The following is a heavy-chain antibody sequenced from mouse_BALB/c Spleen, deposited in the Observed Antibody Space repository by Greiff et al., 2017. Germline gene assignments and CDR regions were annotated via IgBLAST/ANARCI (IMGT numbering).Heavy chain of an antibody. CDR2: INSNGGST. V-gene: IGHV5-6-2*01. D-gene: IGHD2-3*01. CDR3: ARLYDGYYEGFDY. CDR1: GFTFSSYY. J-gene: IGHJ4*01. Sequence: EVQLVESGGGLVKLGGSLKLSCAASGFTFSSYYMSWVRQTPEKRLELVAAINSNGGSTYYPDTVKGRFSISRDNAKNTLYLQMSSLKSEDTALYYCARLYDGYYEGFDYWGQGTSVTVSS.